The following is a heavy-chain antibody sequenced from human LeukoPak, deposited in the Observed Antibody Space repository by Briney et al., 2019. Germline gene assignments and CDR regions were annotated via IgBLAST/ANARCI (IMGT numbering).Heavy chain of an antibody. V-gene: IGHV4-59*01. CDR1: GGSISGYY. D-gene: IGHD4-17*01. CDR3: ARAYDDGSSDY. Sequence: LETLSLTCTVSGGSISGYYWSWIRQPPGKGLEWIGYIYYNGSTTYNPSLKSRVTISVDTSKNLFSLKLSSVTSADTAVYYCARAYDDGSSDYWGQGTLVTVSS. CDR2: IYYNGST. J-gene: IGHJ4*02.